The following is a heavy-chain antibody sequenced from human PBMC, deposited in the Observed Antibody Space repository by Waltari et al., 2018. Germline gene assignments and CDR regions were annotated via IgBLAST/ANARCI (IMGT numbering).Heavy chain of an antibody. D-gene: IGHD1-1*01. Sequence: QVQLVQSGAEVKEPGASVKVSCKTCGYTLTAHYLHWVRQAPGQGLEWMAWINANTGDSKSAQTFQGRVTVTRDTSITTAYLELSGLRSDDTALYYCARETLPGNKIIDYWGQGTLVTVSS. CDR2: INANTGDS. V-gene: IGHV1-2*02. J-gene: IGHJ4*02. CDR3: ARETLPGNKIIDY. CDR1: GYTLTAHY.